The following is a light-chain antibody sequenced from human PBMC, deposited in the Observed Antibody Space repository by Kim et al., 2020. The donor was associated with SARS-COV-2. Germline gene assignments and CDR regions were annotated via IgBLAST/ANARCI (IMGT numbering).Light chain of an antibody. Sequence: ASVGDRVTITCRASQDIANSLAWYQQKPGKVPKVLIYAASTLQSGVPSRFSGSGSGTEFTLTIGSLQTVDAATYYCQKYNSAPWTFGPGTKVDIK. V-gene: IGKV1-27*01. J-gene: IGKJ1*01. CDR3: QKYNSAPWT. CDR2: AAS. CDR1: QDIANS.